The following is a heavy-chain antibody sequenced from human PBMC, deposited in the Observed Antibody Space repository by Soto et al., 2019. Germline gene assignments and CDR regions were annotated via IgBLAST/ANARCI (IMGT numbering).Heavy chain of an antibody. CDR1: GGSFSGYY. V-gene: IGHV4-34*01. J-gene: IGHJ6*02. CDR3: ARGRAITIFGVVIRSLYYGMDV. Sequence: KPSETLSLTCAVYGGSFSGYYWSWIRQPPGKGLEWIGEINHSGSTNYNPSLKSRVTISVDTSKNQFSLKLSSVTAADTAVYYCARGRAITIFGVVIRSLYYGMDVWGQGTTVTVSS. D-gene: IGHD3-3*01. CDR2: INHSGST.